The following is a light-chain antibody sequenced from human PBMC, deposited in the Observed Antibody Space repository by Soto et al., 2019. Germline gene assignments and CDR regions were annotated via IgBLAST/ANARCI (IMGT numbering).Light chain of an antibody. CDR1: QSVSKWY. CDR2: GAS. CDR3: HQYVMPPFT. V-gene: IGKV3-20*01. J-gene: IGKJ2*01. Sequence: DIVLTQSPATLSLSPGERATLSCRASQSVSKWYVAWYQVKPGQPPRLVIYGASSRASGIPDRFSGGGSETDFTLTISGLEPEDFAVYYCHQYVMPPFTFGQGTKVEIK.